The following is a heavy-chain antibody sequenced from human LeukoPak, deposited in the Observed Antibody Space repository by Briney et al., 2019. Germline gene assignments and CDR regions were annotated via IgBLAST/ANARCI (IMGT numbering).Heavy chain of an antibody. Sequence: GGSLRLSCAASGFTFSSYGMHWVRQAPGKGLEWVAVISYDGSNKYYADSVKGRFTISRDNSKNTLYLQMNSLRAEDTAVYYCAQWGDFDVLTGYYVPDFWGQGTLVTVSS. D-gene: IGHD3-9*01. CDR2: ISYDGSNK. J-gene: IGHJ4*02. CDR1: GFTFSSYG. V-gene: IGHV3-30*18. CDR3: AQWGDFDVLTGYYVPDF.